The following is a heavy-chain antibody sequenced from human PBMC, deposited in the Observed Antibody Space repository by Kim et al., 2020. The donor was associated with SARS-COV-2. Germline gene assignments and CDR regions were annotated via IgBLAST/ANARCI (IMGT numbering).Heavy chain of an antibody. CDR1: GFTFSSYW. D-gene: IGHD2-21*02. CDR3: ARDAIVVVTALDY. V-gene: IGHV3-7*01. J-gene: IGHJ4*02. CDR2: IKQDGSEK. Sequence: GGSLRLSCAASGFTFSSYWMSWVRQAPGKGLEWVANIKQDGSEKYYVDSVKGRFTISRDNAKNSLYLQMNSLRAEDTAVYYCARDAIVVVTALDYWGQGTLVTVSS.